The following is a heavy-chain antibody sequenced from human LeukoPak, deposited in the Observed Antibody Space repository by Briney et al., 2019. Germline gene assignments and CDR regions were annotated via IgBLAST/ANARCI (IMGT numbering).Heavy chain of an antibody. V-gene: IGHV3-48*01. Sequence: GGSLRLSCAASGFTFTSYSMHWVRQAPGKGLEWVSYISSSSSTVYYADSVKGRFTISRDNSKNTLYLQMNSLRAEDTAVYYCAKPQFDYWGQGTLVTVSS. J-gene: IGHJ4*02. CDR2: ISSSSSTV. CDR1: GFTFTSYS. CDR3: AKPQFDY.